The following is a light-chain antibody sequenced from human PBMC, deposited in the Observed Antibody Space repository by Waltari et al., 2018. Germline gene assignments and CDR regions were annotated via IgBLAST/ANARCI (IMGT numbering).Light chain of an antibody. CDR2: GAS. J-gene: IGKJ4*01. V-gene: IGKV3-15*01. Sequence: EIVMTQSPATLSVSPGERATLSCRASQSVSNNLAWYQQKRGQAPRLLIYGASTRATGIPARFSGSGSGTEFTLTISSLRSEDFAVYYCQQYNIWPPLTFGGGTKVEIK. CDR3: QQYNIWPPLT. CDR1: QSVSNN.